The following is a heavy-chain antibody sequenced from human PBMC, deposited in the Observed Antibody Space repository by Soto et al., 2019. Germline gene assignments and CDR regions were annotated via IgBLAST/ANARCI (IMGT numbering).Heavy chain of an antibody. Sequence: GESLKISCKGSGYSFTSYWIGWVRQMPGKGLEWMGIIYPGDSDTRYSPPFQGQVTISADKSISTAYLQWSSLQASDTAMYYCARHVVSSRGLRRFMECLDVWGQETRVTAS. D-gene: IGHD3-3*01. CDR2: IYPGDSDT. CDR1: GYSFTSYW. J-gene: IGHJ6*02. CDR3: ARHVVSSRGLRRFMECLDV. V-gene: IGHV5-51*01.